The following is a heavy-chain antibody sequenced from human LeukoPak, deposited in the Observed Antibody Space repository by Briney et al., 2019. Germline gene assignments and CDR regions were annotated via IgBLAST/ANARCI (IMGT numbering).Heavy chain of an antibody. V-gene: IGHV3-48*04. CDR1: GFTFSRYS. D-gene: IGHD3-3*01. Sequence: GGSLRLSCAVSGFTFSRYSMNWVRQAPGKGLEWVSYISSSGSTIYYADSVKGRFTISRDNAKNSLYLQMNSLRAEDTAVYYCAREPLWSGYYSVDYWGQGTLVTVSS. J-gene: IGHJ4*02. CDR3: AREPLWSGYYSVDY. CDR2: ISSSGSTI.